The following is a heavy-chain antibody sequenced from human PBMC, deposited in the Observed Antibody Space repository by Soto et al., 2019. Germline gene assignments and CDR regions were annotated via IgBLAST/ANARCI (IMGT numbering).Heavy chain of an antibody. CDR2: IYYSGST. CDR1: GGSISSGDYY. Sequence: QVQLQESGPGLVKPSQTLSLTCTVSGGSISSGDYYWSWIRQPPGKGLEWIGYIYYSGSTYYNPSXKXLXXISVDTSKNQFSLRLNSVTAADTAVYYCARGVDDYWGQGTLVTVSS. J-gene: IGHJ4*02. V-gene: IGHV4-30-4*01. CDR3: ARGVDDY. D-gene: IGHD2-15*01.